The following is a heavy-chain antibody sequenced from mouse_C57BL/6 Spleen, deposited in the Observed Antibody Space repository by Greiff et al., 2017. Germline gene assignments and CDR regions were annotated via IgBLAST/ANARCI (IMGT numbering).Heavy chain of an antibody. V-gene: IGHV1-54*01. CDR2: INPGSGGT. CDR3: ASDGNYECFAY. Sequence: QVQLQQSGAELVRPGTSVKVSCKASGYAFTNYLIEWVKQRPGQGLEWIGVINPGSGGTNYNQKFKGKATLTADKSSSTAYMQLSSLTSEDSAVYFCASDGNYECFAYWGKGTLVTVSA. J-gene: IGHJ3*01. D-gene: IGHD2-1*01. CDR1: GYAFTNYL.